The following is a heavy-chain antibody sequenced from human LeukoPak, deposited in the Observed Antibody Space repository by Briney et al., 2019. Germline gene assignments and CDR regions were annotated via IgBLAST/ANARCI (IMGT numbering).Heavy chain of an antibody. J-gene: IGHJ4*02. D-gene: IGHD2-15*01. CDR3: ARGVYCSGGSCYLDY. CDR2: IYYSGST. Sequence: SETLSLTCTVSGGSISSYYWSWIRQPPGKGLEWTGYIYYSGSTNYNPSLKSRVTISVDTSKNQFSLKLSSVTAADTAVYYCARGVYCSGGSCYLDYWGQGTLVTVSS. V-gene: IGHV4-59*01. CDR1: GGSISSYY.